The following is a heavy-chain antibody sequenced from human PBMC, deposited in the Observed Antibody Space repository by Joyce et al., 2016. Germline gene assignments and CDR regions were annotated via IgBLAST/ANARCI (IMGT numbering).Heavy chain of an antibody. V-gene: IGHV4-59*01. CDR1: GASISSYL. J-gene: IGHJ4*02. CDR3: ARDGGYCSGGICYTFFDY. CDR2: IYDRGSP. Sequence: QVQLQESGPGVVKPSETLSLTCTVSGASISSYLWSWIRQSPGKGLEWIGSIYDRGSPNYNPSLKSRVTISADTSRKQISLRVTSVTAADTAVYYCARDGGYCSGGICYTFFDYWGRGTLVTISS. D-gene: IGHD2-15*01.